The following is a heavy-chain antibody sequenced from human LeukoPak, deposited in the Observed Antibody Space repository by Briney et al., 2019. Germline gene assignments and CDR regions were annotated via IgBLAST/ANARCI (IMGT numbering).Heavy chain of an antibody. CDR2: LNTTSGHR. J-gene: IGHJ5*02. CDR3: ARDRAFDHTGHPMFNP. V-gene: IGHV1-2*02. CDR1: GYTVSQFH. D-gene: IGHD2-8*02. Sequence: GASVKVSCEDSGYTVSQFHIQWGRQDPGRGLEWGGSLNTTSGHRDYAEKYRGMVTMTADTDITTAYMELSWLTSDDTAVYYCARDRAFDHTGHPMFNPWGQGTLVTVSS.